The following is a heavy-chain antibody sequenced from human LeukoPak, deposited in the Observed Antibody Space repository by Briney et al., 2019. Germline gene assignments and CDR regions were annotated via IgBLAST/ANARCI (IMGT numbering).Heavy chain of an antibody. J-gene: IGHJ4*02. Sequence: PSETLSLTCTVSGGSISSYYWGWIRQPPGKGLEWIGSIYYSGSTYYNPSLKSRVTISVDTSKNQFSLKLSSVTAADTAVYYCARDWWELLVYFDYWGQGTLVTVSS. V-gene: IGHV4-39*07. CDR2: IYYSGST. CDR3: ARDWWELLVYFDY. CDR1: GGSISSYY. D-gene: IGHD1-26*01.